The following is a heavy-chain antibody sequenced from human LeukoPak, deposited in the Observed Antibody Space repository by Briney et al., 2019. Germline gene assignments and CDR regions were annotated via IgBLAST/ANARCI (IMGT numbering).Heavy chain of an antibody. V-gene: IGHV3-30*02. D-gene: IGHD6-19*01. CDR1: GFTFSSYG. Sequence: GGSLRLSCAASGFTFSSYGMHWVRQAPGKGLQWLAFIQSDGNNKYYADSVKGRFTISRDNAKNSLYLQMNSLRAEDTAVYYCALNRGSGWYFHYWGQGTLVTVSS. CDR2: IQSDGNNK. CDR3: ALNRGSGWYFHY. J-gene: IGHJ4*02.